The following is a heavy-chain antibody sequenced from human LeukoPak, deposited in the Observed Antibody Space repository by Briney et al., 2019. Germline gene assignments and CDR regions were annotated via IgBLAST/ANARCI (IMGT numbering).Heavy chain of an antibody. D-gene: IGHD2-15*01. Sequence: GASVKVSCKASGGTFSSYAISCVRQAPGQGLEWMGGIIPIFGTANYAQKYQGRVTITTDESTSTAYMELSSLRSEDTAVYYCASGYCSGGSCLSYMDVWGKGTTVTVSS. CDR3: ASGYCSGGSCLSYMDV. V-gene: IGHV1-69*05. J-gene: IGHJ6*03. CDR2: IIPIFGTA. CDR1: GGTFSSYA.